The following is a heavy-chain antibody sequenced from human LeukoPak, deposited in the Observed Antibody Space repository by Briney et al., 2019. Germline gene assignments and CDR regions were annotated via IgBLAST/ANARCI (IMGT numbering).Heavy chain of an antibody. V-gene: IGHV4-31*03. Sequence: SETLSLTCSVSGGSISSGDYYWSWIRQHPGKGLEWVGYIHYSGSTYYNPSLKSRVSISVSTSKNRFSLQLSSVTSADTAVYYCARVIGYDQLDYWGQGTLVTVSS. J-gene: IGHJ4*02. CDR2: IHYSGST. CDR1: GGSISSGDYY. D-gene: IGHD5-12*01. CDR3: ARVIGYDQLDY.